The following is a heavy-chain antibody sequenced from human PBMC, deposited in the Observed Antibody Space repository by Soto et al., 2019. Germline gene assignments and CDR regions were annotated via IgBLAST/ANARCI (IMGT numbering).Heavy chain of an antibody. CDR3: ASDTLPPAAISGTFDY. CDR2: IIPILGIA. Sequence: ASVKVSCKASGGTFSSYTISWVRQAPGQGLEWMGRIIPILGIANYAQKFQGRVTITADKSTSTAYMELSSLRSEDTAVYYCASDTLPPAAISGTFDYWGQGTLVTVSS. V-gene: IGHV1-69*02. J-gene: IGHJ4*02. CDR1: GGTFSSYT. D-gene: IGHD2-2*01.